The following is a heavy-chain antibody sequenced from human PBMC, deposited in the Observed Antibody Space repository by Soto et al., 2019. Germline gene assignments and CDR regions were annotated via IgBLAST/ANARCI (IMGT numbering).Heavy chain of an antibody. Sequence: QVQLVESGGGLVKPGGSLRLSCAVSGFTFSNYYMAWIRQAPGKGLEWVSYISTSGTSTFYADSVKDRFTISRDNAENSLFLQMDSLRVEDTDAYFCARDGVLFRAGFDSWGQGTLVTVAS. V-gene: IGHV3-11*01. CDR2: ISTSGTST. D-gene: IGHD3-16*01. J-gene: IGHJ4*02. CDR1: GFTFSNYY. CDR3: ARDGVLFRAGFDS.